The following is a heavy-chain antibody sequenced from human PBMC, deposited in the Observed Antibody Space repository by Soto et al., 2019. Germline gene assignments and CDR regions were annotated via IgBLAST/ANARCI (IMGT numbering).Heavy chain of an antibody. CDR2: INTHNGNT. CDR1: GYTFTTYG. J-gene: IGHJ6*02. V-gene: IGHV1-18*01. Sequence: QVQLEQSAPEVKKPGASVKVSCKASGYTFTTYGISWVRQAPGQGLEWLGWINTHNGNTNYAQNLQGRVIMTADTSTSTAYMERRSLRSDDTAIYYCTREGSAAYYYYGMDAWGQGTTVTVSS. CDR3: TREGSAAYYYYGMDA. D-gene: IGHD3-9*01.